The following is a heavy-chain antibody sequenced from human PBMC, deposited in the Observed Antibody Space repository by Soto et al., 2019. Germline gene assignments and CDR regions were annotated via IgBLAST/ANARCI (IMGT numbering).Heavy chain of an antibody. V-gene: IGHV1-46*01. J-gene: IGHJ6*02. D-gene: IGHD2-15*01. Sequence: QVQLVQSGAEVKKPGASVKVSCKASGYTFTSYYMHWVRQAPGQGLEWMGIINPSGGSTSYAQKFQGRVTMTRDTSTSTVYMELSSLRSEDTAVYYCARERGWNYYSYYGMDVWGQGTTVTVSS. CDR2: INPSGGST. CDR3: ARERGWNYYSYYGMDV. CDR1: GYTFTSYY.